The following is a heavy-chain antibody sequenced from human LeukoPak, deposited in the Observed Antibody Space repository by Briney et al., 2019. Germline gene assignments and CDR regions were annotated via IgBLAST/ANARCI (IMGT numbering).Heavy chain of an antibody. Sequence: PSETLSLTCTVSGGSISSSSYYWGWIRQPPGKGLEWIGSIYYSGSTYYNPSLKSRVTISVDTSKNQFSLKLSSETAADTAVYYCANSGSYDYFDYWGQGTLVTVSS. J-gene: IGHJ4*02. CDR1: GGSISSSSYY. CDR2: IYYSGST. D-gene: IGHD1-26*01. CDR3: ANSGSYDYFDY. V-gene: IGHV4-39*01.